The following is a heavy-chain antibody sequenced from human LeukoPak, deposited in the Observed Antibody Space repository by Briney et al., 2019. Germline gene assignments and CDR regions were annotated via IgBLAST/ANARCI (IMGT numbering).Heavy chain of an antibody. CDR1: GFTFSNYY. CDR2: ISSSGSTI. V-gene: IGHV3-11*01. CDR3: ALLDSSSWYGAFDY. D-gene: IGHD6-13*01. Sequence: WETLTLSCAASGFTFSNYYMSWIRQAPGKGLELVSYISSSGSTIYYADSVTGRFTISRYNATNTLYLQMNSLRAAHTAAYNCALLDSSSWYGAFDYWGQGTLATVSS. J-gene: IGHJ4*02.